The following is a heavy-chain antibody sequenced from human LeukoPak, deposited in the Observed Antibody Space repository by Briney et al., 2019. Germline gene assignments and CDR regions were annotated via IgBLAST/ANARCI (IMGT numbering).Heavy chain of an antibody. Sequence: SETLSLTCTVSGGSISSHNYYWGWIRQPPGKGLEWIGSIYYSGSTYYNPSLKSRVTISVDTSKNQFSLKVSSVTAADTAVYYCARERSYYGSGRVLDYWGQGTLVTVSS. CDR2: IYYSGST. J-gene: IGHJ4*02. D-gene: IGHD3-10*01. CDR1: GGSISSHNYY. V-gene: IGHV4-39*07. CDR3: ARERSYYGSGRVLDY.